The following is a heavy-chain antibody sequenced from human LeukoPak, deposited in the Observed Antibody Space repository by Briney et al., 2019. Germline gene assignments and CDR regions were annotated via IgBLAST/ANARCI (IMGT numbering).Heavy chain of an antibody. CDR1: GFTFSTYG. D-gene: IGHD2-2*01. J-gene: IGHJ4*02. V-gene: IGHV3-30*02. CDR3: AKVVTGYCSTTSCPFDS. Sequence: HPGGSLRLSCAASGFTFSTYGLDWVRQAPGKGLEWVAYIRYDGSNKTYADSVKGRLTISRDNSKNTLYLQMSSMRAEDTAVYYCAKVVTGYCSTTSCPFDSWGQGTLVTVSS. CDR2: IRYDGSNK.